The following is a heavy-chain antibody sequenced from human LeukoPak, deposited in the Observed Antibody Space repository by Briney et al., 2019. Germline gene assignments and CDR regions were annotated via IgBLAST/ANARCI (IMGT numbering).Heavy chain of an antibody. V-gene: IGHV6-1*01. J-gene: IGHJ5*02. D-gene: IGHD5-12*01. Sequence: PSQTLSLTCAISGDSVSSDSPAWHWIRQSPSRGLEWLGRPYYKTKWYNDYALSVKSRITINADTSKNQFSLQLNSVTPEDTAVYYCARALGKSGYDGGYNWFDPWGQGTLVTVSS. CDR3: ARALGKSGYDGGYNWFDP. CDR1: GDSVSSDSPA. CDR2: PYYKTKWYN.